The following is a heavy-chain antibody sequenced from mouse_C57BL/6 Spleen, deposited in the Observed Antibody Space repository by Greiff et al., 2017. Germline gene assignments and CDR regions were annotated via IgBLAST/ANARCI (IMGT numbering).Heavy chain of an antibody. D-gene: IGHD2-3*01. V-gene: IGHV7-3*01. CDR1: GFTFTDYY. Sequence: DVMLVESGGGLVQSGGSLSLSCAASGFTFTDYYMSWVRQPPGKALEWLGFIRNKANGYTTEYSASVKGRFTISRDNSQSILYLQMNALRAEDSATYYCARYMSDVYYVRYYAMNYWGQETSVTVSS. CDR2: IRNKANGYTT. J-gene: IGHJ4*01. CDR3: ARYMSDVYYVRYYAMNY.